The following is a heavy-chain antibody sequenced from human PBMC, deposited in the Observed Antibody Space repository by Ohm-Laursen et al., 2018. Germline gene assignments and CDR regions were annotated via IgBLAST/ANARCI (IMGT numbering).Heavy chain of an antibody. Sequence: SLRLSCAASGFTVSSNYMGWVRQAPGKGLEWVAAIWYDGSNKYYADSVKGLFTISRDNSKNTLYLQMNSLRAEDTAVYYCARRMVAATEYYYGMDVWGQGTTVTVSS. D-gene: IGHD2-15*01. V-gene: IGHV3-33*08. CDR1: GFTVSSNY. J-gene: IGHJ6*02. CDR3: ARRMVAATEYYYGMDV. CDR2: IWYDGSNK.